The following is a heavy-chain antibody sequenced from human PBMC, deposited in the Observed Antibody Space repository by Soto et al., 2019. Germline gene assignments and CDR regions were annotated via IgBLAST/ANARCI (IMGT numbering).Heavy chain of an antibody. Sequence: SETLSLTCTVSGGSISSYYWSWIRQPPGKGLEWIGYMYNTGSTIYNPSLKSRVTISVDTSKDQFSLKLNSVTAADTAVYYCARDLWGYCGADCYPLDVWGQGATVTVSS. J-gene: IGHJ6*02. CDR1: GGSISSYY. CDR3: ARDLWGYCGADCYPLDV. V-gene: IGHV4-59*01. D-gene: IGHD2-21*02. CDR2: MYNTGST.